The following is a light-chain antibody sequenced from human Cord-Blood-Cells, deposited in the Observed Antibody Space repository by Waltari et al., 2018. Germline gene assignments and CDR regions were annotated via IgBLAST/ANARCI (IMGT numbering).Light chain of an antibody. CDR2: AAS. J-gene: IGKJ1*01. Sequence: AIRMTQSPSSFSASTGDRVTITCRASQGISSYLAWYQQKPGKAPKLLIYAASTLQSGVQSRFSGSGSGTDFTLTSSCLQSEDFATYYCQQYYSYPPTFGQGTKVEIK. CDR3: QQYYSYPPT. CDR1: QGISSY. V-gene: IGKV1-8*01.